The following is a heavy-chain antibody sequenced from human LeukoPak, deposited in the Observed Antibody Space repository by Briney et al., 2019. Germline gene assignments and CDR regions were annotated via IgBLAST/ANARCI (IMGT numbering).Heavy chain of an antibody. Sequence: GGSLRLSCATSGFTFTTYWMNWVRQAPGKGLEWVANIKQDGSEKYYVDSVKGRFTISRDNARNSLYLQMSSLRADDTAVYYCARETATAIQGGFDYWGQGTLVTVSS. J-gene: IGHJ4*02. CDR2: IKQDGSEK. V-gene: IGHV3-7*01. D-gene: IGHD2-2*02. CDR3: ARETATAIQGGFDY. CDR1: GFTFTTYW.